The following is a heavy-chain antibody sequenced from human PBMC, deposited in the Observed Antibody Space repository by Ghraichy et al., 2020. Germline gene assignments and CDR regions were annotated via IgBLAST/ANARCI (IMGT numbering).Heavy chain of an antibody. Sequence: GGSLRLSCAASGFTFSSYSMNWVRQAPGKGLEWVSSISSSSSYIYYADSVKGRFTISRDNAKNSLYLQMNSLRAEDTAVYYCARAGGLEQLVGVDYWGQGTLVTVSS. J-gene: IGHJ4*02. CDR2: ISSSSSYI. V-gene: IGHV3-21*01. CDR3: ARAGGLEQLVGVDY. CDR1: GFTFSSYS. D-gene: IGHD6-6*01.